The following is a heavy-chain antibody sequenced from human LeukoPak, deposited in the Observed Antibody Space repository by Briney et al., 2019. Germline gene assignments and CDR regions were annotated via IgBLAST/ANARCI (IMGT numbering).Heavy chain of an antibody. CDR3: ARGGDTMIVVVIPLDY. D-gene: IGHD3-22*01. CDR1: GYTFTSYY. V-gene: IGHV1-46*01. J-gene: IGHJ4*02. Sequence: ASVKVSCKASGYTFTSYYMHWVRQAPGQGLEWMGIINPSGGSTSYAQKFQGRVTMTRDTSTSTVYMELSSLRSEDTAVYYCARGGDTMIVVVIPLDYWSQGTLVTVSS. CDR2: INPSGGST.